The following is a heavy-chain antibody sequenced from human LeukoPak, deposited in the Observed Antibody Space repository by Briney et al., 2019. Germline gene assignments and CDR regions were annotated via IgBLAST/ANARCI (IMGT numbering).Heavy chain of an antibody. D-gene: IGHD3-10*01. Sequence: SETLSLTCTVSGGSISSGGYYWSWIRQPPGKGLEWIGSIYNSGSTYYNPSLKSRVTISVDTSKNQFSLKLSSVTAADTAVYYCARGRYGTGITMVRGVPYYFDYWGQGTLVTVSS. CDR1: GGSISSGGYY. V-gene: IGHV4-39*01. J-gene: IGHJ4*02. CDR2: IYNSGST. CDR3: ARGRYGTGITMVRGVPYYFDY.